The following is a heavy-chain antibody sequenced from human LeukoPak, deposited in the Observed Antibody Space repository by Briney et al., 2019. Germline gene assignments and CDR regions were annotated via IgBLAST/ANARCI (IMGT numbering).Heavy chain of an antibody. V-gene: IGHV1-18*01. D-gene: IGHD6-6*01. Sequence: ASVKVSCKASGYTFTSYGISWVRQAPGQGLEWMGWISAYNGNTNYAQKLQGRVTMTTDTSTSTAYMELRSLRSDDTAVYYWARKTGPLRLAARPCFDPWGRGTLVTVSS. CDR3: ARKTGPLRLAARPCFDP. CDR1: GYTFTSYG. J-gene: IGHJ5*02. CDR2: ISAYNGNT.